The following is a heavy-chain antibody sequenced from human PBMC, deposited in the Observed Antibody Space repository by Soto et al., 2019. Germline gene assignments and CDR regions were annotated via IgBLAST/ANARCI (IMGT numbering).Heavy chain of an antibody. Sequence: GESLKISCKGSGYSFTTYWIGWVRQMPGKGLEWMGIIYPGDSDTRYSPSFQGQVTISADRSISTAYLQWSSLKASDSAMYYCARTYYYDSSGYYPLGYWGQGTLVTVSS. CDR2: IYPGDSDT. D-gene: IGHD3-22*01. CDR3: ARTYYYDSSGYYPLGY. J-gene: IGHJ4*02. V-gene: IGHV5-51*01. CDR1: GYSFTTYW.